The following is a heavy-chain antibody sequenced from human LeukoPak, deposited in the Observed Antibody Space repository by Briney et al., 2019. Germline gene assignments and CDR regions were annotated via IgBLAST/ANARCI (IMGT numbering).Heavy chain of an antibody. Sequence: ASVKVSCKASGYTFTGSYMHWVRQAPGQGLEWMGWINPNNGGTNYAQKFQGRVTMTRDTSISTAYMELSRLRSDDTAVYYCARDWAWEQVWFQHWARAPRSSSPQ. V-gene: IGHV1-2*02. D-gene: IGHD1-26*01. CDR1: GYTFTGSY. CDR3: ARDWAWEQVWFQH. J-gene: IGHJ1*01. CDR2: INPNNGGT.